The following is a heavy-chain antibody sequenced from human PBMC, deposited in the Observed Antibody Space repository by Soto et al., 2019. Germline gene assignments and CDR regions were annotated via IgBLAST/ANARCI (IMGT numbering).Heavy chain of an antibody. D-gene: IGHD5-18*01. J-gene: IGHJ5*02. CDR3: ARCTVDTIVTTGWCHYLDP. CDR2: VSGSGGTT. CDR1: GFTFSSSA. Sequence: PGGSLRLSCAASGFTFSSSAMSWVRQAPGKGLEWVSAVSGSGGTTYYADSVRGRFTISRDNSKTTLYLQMNSLRAEDTAIYFCARCTVDTIVTTGWCHYLDPWGQGTLVTVSS. V-gene: IGHV3-23*01.